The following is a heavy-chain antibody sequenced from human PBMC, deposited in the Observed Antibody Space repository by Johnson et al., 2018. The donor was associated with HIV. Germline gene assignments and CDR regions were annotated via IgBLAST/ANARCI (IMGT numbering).Heavy chain of an antibody. Sequence: ELQLVESGGVVVQPGGSLRLSCAASGFSFDDYSMHWVRQAPGKGLEWVSLISWDGGSTYYADSVKARFTISIDNSKNSLYLQMNSLRAEDTALYYCAKDGHSSGWEGGAFDIWGQGTMVTVSS. J-gene: IGHJ3*02. D-gene: IGHD6-19*01. CDR2: ISWDGGST. CDR1: GFSFDDYS. CDR3: AKDGHSSGWEGGAFDI. V-gene: IGHV3-43*01.